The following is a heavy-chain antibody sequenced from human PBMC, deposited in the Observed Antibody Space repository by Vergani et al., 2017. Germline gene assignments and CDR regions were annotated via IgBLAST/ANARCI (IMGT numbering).Heavy chain of an antibody. CDR3: ARXARAYCSSTSCSLYYYYYYMDV. CDR2: IIPIFGTA. V-gene: IGHV1-69*01. CDR1: GGTFSSYA. D-gene: IGHD2-2*01. Sequence: QVQLVQSGAEVKKPGSSVKVSCKASGGTFSSYAISWVRQAPGQGLEWMGGIIPIFGTANYAQKFQGRVTITADESTSTAYMELSSLRSEDTAVYYCARXARAYCSSTSCSLYYYYYYMDVWGKGTTVTVSS. J-gene: IGHJ6*03.